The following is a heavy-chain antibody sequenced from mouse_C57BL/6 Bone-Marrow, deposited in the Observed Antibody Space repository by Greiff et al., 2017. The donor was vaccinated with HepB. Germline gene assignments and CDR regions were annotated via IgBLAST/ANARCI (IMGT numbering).Heavy chain of an antibody. CDR2: INPYNGDT. J-gene: IGHJ3*01. V-gene: IGHV1-20*01. CDR1: GYSFTGYF. D-gene: IGHD1-1*01. CDR3: ATLRFAY. Sequence: EVKLQESGPELVKPGDSVKISCKASGYSFTGYFMNWVMQSHGKSLEWIGRINPYNGDTFYNQKFKGKATLTVDKSSSTAHMELRSLTSEDSAVYYCATLRFAYWGQGTLVTVSA.